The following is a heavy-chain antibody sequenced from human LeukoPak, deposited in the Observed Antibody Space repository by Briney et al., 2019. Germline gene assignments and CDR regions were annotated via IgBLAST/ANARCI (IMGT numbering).Heavy chain of an antibody. J-gene: IGHJ4*02. CDR3: ARDPDFGKRLLWFGDYYKVRGRFDY. V-gene: IGHV3-21*04. CDR1: GFTFSSYS. Sequence: PGGSLRLSCAASGFTFSSYSMNWVRQAPGKGLEWVSSISSSSSYIYYADSVKGRFTISRDNSKNTLFLQMNSLRAEDTAVYYCARDPDFGKRLLWFGDYYKVRGRFDYWGQGTLVTVSS. CDR2: ISSSSSYI. D-gene: IGHD3-10*01.